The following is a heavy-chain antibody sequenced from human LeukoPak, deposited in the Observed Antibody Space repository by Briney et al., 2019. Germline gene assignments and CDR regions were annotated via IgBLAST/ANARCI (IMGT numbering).Heavy chain of an antibody. J-gene: IGHJ4*02. CDR2: INHSGST. CDR3: ARDQVATSVFFDY. CDR1: GGSFSGYY. D-gene: IGHD5-12*01. V-gene: IGHV4-34*01. Sequence: SETLSLTCAVYGGSFSGYYWSWIRQPPGKGLERIGEINHSGSTNYNPSLKSRVTISVDTSKNQFSLKLSSVTAADTAVYYCARDQVATSVFFDYWGQGTLVTVSS.